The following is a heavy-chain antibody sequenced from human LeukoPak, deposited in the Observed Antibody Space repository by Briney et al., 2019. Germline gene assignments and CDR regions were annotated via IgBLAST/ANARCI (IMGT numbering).Heavy chain of an antibody. J-gene: IGHJ4*02. CDR1: GYPFTTYG. V-gene: IGHV1-18*01. Sequence: ASVKVSCKTSGYPFTTYGVAWVRQAPGQGLEWMGWINSYKGDTQYSQKFQGRFALISDTSTNTVHMELWSLRSDDTAVYYCARDTNNEIDYWGQGTLVIVSS. D-gene: IGHD2-8*01. CDR3: ARDTNNEIDY. CDR2: INSYKGDT.